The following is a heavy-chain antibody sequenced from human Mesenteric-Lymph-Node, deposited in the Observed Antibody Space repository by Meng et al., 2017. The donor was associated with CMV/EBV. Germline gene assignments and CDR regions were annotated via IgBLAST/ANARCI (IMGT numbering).Heavy chain of an antibody. Sequence: SISNNNWWSWVRQPPGKGLEWLGEIYHSGNTNYNHNPSLKSRVTISVDTSKNQFSLKLSSVTAADTAVYYCARGRGSSWYYHLLEDYWGQGTLVTVSS. CDR2: IYHSGNT. CDR3: ARGRGSSWYYHLLEDY. CDR1: SISNNNW. J-gene: IGHJ4*02. D-gene: IGHD6-13*01. V-gene: IGHV4-4*02.